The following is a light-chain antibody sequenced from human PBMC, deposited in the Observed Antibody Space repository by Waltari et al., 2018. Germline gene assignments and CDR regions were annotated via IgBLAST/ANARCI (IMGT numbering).Light chain of an antibody. J-gene: IGLJ2*01. CDR2: KDT. CDR3: QSADTDFANHVL. V-gene: IGLV3-25*03. Sequence: SYDLTQPPSVSVSPGQTARITCSGNALPTLYSYWYQQKPCQSPLLLIYKDTQRASGIPERFSGSTSGTTVTLTISGVQAEDAADYYCQSADTDFANHVLFGGGTQLTVL. CDR1: ALPTLY.